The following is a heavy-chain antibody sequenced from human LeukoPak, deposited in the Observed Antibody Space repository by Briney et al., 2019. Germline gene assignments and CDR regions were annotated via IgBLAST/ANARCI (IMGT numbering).Heavy chain of an antibody. Sequence: GGSLRLSCAASGFTFSNYLMSWVRQSPGRGREWLANIDQDGSAEYYVYSGGGRFTVSRDNAKNYLYLQIDSLRAEDTAVYYCARADNYGSILDYWGRGTLVTVSS. CDR1: GFTFSNYL. V-gene: IGHV3-7*04. CDR2: IDQDGSAE. D-gene: IGHD3-10*01. J-gene: IGHJ4*02. CDR3: ARADNYGSILDY.